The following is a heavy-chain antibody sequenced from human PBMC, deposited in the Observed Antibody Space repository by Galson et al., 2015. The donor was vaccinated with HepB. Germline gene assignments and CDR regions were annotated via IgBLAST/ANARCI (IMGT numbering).Heavy chain of an antibody. CDR1: GFIFDDYT. CDR2: ITWNGGST. CDR3: AKGSYYFDSSNHGAFES. J-gene: IGHJ4*02. Sequence: SLRLSCAASGFIFDDYTMHWVRQAPGTGLAWVSLITWNGGSTYYADSVKGRFTISRDNRKNSLYLQMNSLRTEDTALYYCAKGSYYFDSSNHGAFESWGQGTLVTVSS. D-gene: IGHD3-22*01. V-gene: IGHV3-43*01.